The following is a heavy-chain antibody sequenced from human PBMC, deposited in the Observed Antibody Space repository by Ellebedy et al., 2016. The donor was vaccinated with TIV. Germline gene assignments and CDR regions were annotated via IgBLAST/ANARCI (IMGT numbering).Heavy chain of an antibody. CDR1: GYTFTSYG. V-gene: IGHV1-18*04. J-gene: IGHJ4*02. CDR2: ISAYNGNT. CDR3: AIRGGYSGYEVIDY. D-gene: IGHD5-12*01. Sequence: AASVKVSCKASGYTFTSYGISWVRQAPGQGLEWMGWISAYNGNTNYAQKLQGRITMTTDTSTSTAYMELRSLRSDDTAVYYCAIRGGYSGYEVIDYWGQGTLVTVSS.